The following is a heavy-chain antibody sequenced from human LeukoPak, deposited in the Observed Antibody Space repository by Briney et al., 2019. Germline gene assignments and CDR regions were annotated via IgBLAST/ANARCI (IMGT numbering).Heavy chain of an antibody. CDR1: GGSISSYY. J-gene: IGHJ4*02. V-gene: IGHV4-59*01. CDR3: AREHYYDSSGFYDY. Sequence: SETLSLTCTVSGGSISSYYWSWIRQPPGKGLEWTGYIYYSGSTNYNPSLKSRVTISVDTSKNQFSLKLSSVTAADTAVYYCAREHYYDSSGFYDYWGQGTLVTVSS. CDR2: IYYSGST. D-gene: IGHD3-22*01.